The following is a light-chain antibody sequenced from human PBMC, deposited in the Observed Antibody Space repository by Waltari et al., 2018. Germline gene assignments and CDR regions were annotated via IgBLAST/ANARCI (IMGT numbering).Light chain of an antibody. CDR1: QSIPRW. CDR3: QHYDSYSAT. CDR2: KAS. J-gene: IGKJ3*01. V-gene: IGKV1-5*03. Sequence: DIQMTQFPSTLSASVGDRVTITCRASQSIPRWLAWYQQKPGKAPKLLIYKASILESGVPSRFSGGGSGTEFTLTISSLQPDDFATYYCQHYDSYSATFGRGTKIEIK.